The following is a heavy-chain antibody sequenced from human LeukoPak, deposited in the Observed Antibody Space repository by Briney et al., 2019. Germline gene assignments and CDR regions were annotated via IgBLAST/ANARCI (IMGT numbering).Heavy chain of an antibody. D-gene: IGHD3-10*01. J-gene: IGHJ4*02. V-gene: IGHV1-8*01. Sequence: GASVKVSCKASGYTFTSYDINWVRQATGQGLEWMGWMNPNSGNTGYAQKFQGRVTMTRNTSISTAYMELSSLRSEDTAVYYCAKLMRLLLWFEPVDYWGQGTLVTVSS. CDR1: GYTFTSYD. CDR3: AKLMRLLLWFEPVDY. CDR2: MNPNSGNT.